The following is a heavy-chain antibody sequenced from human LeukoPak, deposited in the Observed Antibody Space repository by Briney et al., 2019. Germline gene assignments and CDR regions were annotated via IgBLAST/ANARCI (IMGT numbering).Heavy chain of an antibody. CDR3: ARDASMVRGVRNYYMDV. Sequence: ASVKVSCKASGYTFTSYGISWVRQAPGQGLEWMGWISAYNGNTNYAQKLQGRVTMTTDTSTSTAYMELRSLRSDDTAVYYRARDASMVRGVRNYYMDVWGKGTTVTISS. V-gene: IGHV1-18*01. CDR1: GYTFTSYG. D-gene: IGHD3-10*01. CDR2: ISAYNGNT. J-gene: IGHJ6*03.